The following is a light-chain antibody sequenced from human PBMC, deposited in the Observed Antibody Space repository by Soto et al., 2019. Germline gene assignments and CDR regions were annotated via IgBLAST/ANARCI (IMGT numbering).Light chain of an antibody. Sequence: SYELTQPLSVSVALGQTARITCGGNNIGGKVVHWYQQRPGQAPVLVIYRNSKRHSGIPERFSGSNAWNTATMTSSRVQAGDAADVYCQVWDTSTVVVGGGTKLTVL. CDR2: RNS. V-gene: IGLV3-9*01. CDR1: NIGGKV. J-gene: IGLJ2*01. CDR3: QVWDTSTVV.